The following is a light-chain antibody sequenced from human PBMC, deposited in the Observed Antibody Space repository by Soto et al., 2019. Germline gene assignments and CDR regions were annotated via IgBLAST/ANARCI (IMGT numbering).Light chain of an antibody. V-gene: IGKV3-15*01. J-gene: IGKJ1*01. CDR1: QSLNNN. CDR3: QQYDNWPRT. Sequence: EIVMTQSPATLSVSPGERATLSCRASQSLNNNLAWYQQKPGQAPRLLIYGAFIRATGIPARFSGSGSGTEFTLTISSLQSEDFAVYYCQQYDNWPRTFGQGTKVEIK. CDR2: GAF.